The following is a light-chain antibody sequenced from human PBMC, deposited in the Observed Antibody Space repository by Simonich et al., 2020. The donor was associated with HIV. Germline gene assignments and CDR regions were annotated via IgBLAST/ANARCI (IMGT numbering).Light chain of an antibody. J-gene: IGKJ2*01. Sequence: DIVMTQSLDSLAVSLGERAIINCKSSQSVLYSSNNKNYLDWYQQKPGQPPKLLIYWASTRESGVPDRFSGSGSGTDFTLTISSLQAEDVAVYYCQQYYSTPYTFGQGTKLEIK. V-gene: IGKV4-1*01. CDR3: QQYYSTPYT. CDR2: WAS. CDR1: QSVLYSSNNKNY.